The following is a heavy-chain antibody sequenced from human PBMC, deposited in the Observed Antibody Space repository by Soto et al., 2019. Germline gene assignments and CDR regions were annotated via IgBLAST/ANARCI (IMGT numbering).Heavy chain of an antibody. J-gene: IGHJ6*02. V-gene: IGHV1-69*04. CDR2: IIPILGIA. Sequence: SVKVSCKASGGTFSSYTISWVRQAPGQGLEWMGRIIPILGIANYAQKFQGRVTITADKSTSTAYMELSSLRSEDTAVYYCAREVIVVVPAARESHYYYGMDVWGQGTTVTVS. CDR1: GGTFSSYT. D-gene: IGHD2-2*01. CDR3: AREVIVVVPAARESHYYYGMDV.